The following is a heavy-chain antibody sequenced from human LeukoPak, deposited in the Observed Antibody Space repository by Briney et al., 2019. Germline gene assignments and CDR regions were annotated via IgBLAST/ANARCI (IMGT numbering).Heavy chain of an antibody. Sequence: KTSETLSPTCAVSGGSISSSNWWSWVRQPPGKGLEWIGEIYHSGSTNYNPSLKSRVTISVDKSKNQVSLKLNSVTAADTAVYYCARHWLAEYYWGQGTLVTVSS. V-gene: IGHV4-4*02. D-gene: IGHD3-9*01. J-gene: IGHJ4*02. CDR1: GGSISSSNW. CDR2: IYHSGST. CDR3: ARHWLAEYY.